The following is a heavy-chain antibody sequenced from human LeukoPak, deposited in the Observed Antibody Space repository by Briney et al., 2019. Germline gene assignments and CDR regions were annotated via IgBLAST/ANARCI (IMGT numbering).Heavy chain of an antibody. V-gene: IGHV4-61*10. CDR2: IYSSGST. CDR1: GVSSNTDTYY. CDR3: ARVSGYCSGGACYSRRHFDH. D-gene: IGHD2-15*01. Sequence: KPSETLSLTCTVSGVSSNTDTYYWTWIRQPAGKGLEWIGSIYSSGSTHYNPSLKSRVTISVDTSKNQFSLKLSSVTAADTAVYYCARVSGYCSGGACYSRRHFDHWGQGTLVTVSS. J-gene: IGHJ4*02.